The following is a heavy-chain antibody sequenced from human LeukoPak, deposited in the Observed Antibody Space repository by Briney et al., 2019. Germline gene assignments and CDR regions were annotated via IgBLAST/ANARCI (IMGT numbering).Heavy chain of an antibody. V-gene: IGHV3-30*02. D-gene: IGHD3-22*01. J-gene: IGHJ4*02. CDR3: AKGGLYYYDSSGSGYFDY. CDR1: GFTFSSYG. CDR2: IRYDGSNK. Sequence: GGSLRLSCAASGFTFSSYGMHWVRQAPGKGLEWVAFIRYDGSNKYYADSVKGRFTISRDNSKNTLYLQMNSLRAEDTAVYYCAKGGLYYYDSSGSGYFDYWGQGTLVTVSS.